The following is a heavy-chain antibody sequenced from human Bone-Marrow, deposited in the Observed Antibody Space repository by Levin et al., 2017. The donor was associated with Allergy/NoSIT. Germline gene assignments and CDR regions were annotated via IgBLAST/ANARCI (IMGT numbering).Heavy chain of an antibody. J-gene: IGHJ4*02. CDR1: GGSIGSYY. Sequence: SETLSLTCTVSGGSIGSYYWSWIRQPPGRGLEWIGYIYYSGTTKYNPSLKSRVTMSIDTSENQFSLNLSSVTAADTAFYSCARTEERWGGSGRTKFGFDHWGQGTLVTVSS. D-gene: IGHD1/OR15-1a*01. V-gene: IGHV4-59*08. CDR3: ARTEERWGGSGRTKFGFDH. CDR2: IYYSGTT.